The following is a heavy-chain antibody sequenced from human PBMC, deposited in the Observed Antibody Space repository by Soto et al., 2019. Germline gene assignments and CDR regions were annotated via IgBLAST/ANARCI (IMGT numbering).Heavy chain of an antibody. V-gene: IGHV3-48*01. D-gene: IGHD3-9*01. CDR3: ARDSMTGLNWFDP. Sequence: EVQLVESGGGLVQPGGSLRLSCAASGFTFSSYSMNWVRQAPGKGLEWVSYISSSSSTIYYADSVKGRFTISRDNAKNSLYLQMNSLRAEDTAVYYCARDSMTGLNWFDPGGQGTLVTVSS. J-gene: IGHJ5*02. CDR1: GFTFSSYS. CDR2: ISSSSSTI.